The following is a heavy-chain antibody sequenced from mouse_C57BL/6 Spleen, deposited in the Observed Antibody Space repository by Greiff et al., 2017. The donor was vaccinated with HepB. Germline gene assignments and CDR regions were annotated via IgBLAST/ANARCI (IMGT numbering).Heavy chain of an antibody. CDR3: ARYDYDERGLAY. J-gene: IGHJ3*01. V-gene: IGHV1-61*01. CDR1: GYTFTSYW. D-gene: IGHD2-4*01. Sequence: QVQLQQPGAELVRPGSSVKLSCKASGYTFTSYWMDWVKQRPGQGLKWIGNIYPSDSETHYNQKFKDKATLTVDKSSSTAYMQLSSLTSEDSAVYYCARYDYDERGLAYWGQGTLVTVSA. CDR2: IYPSDSET.